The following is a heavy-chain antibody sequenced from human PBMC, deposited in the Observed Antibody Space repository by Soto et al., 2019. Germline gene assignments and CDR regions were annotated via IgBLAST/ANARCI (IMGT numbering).Heavy chain of an antibody. CDR2: INYSGGT. Sequence: QVHLQQRGAGLLKPSETVSLTCAVYGGSFSGHYCSWIRQPPGKGLEWIGQINYSGGTNYNPSLKSRVTISVDPSKNQFSLRLSSVTAADTAMYYCARAPTALIGVVPMYYLDSWGQGSLVTVPS. J-gene: IGHJ4*02. CDR3: ARAPTALIGVVPMYYLDS. V-gene: IGHV4-34*01. CDR1: GGSFSGHY. D-gene: IGHD3-3*01.